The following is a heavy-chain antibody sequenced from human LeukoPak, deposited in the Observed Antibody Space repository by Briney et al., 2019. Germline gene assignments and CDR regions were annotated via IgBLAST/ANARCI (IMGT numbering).Heavy chain of an antibody. D-gene: IGHD4-17*01. CDR2: IKQDGSET. Sequence: GGSLRLSCVVSGFTFGNYWMSWVRQAPGKGLEWVANIKQDGSETYYGDSVKGRFTISRDNAKNSLYLQMNSLRAEDTAVYYCARAMIGFDYVPADLDYWGQGTLVTVSS. CDR1: GFTFGNYW. J-gene: IGHJ4*02. CDR3: ARAMIGFDYVPADLDY. V-gene: IGHV3-7*01.